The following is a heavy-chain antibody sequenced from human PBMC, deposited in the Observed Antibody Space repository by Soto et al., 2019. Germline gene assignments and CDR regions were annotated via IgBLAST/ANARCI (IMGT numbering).Heavy chain of an antibody. CDR1: VFTFSNVW. CDR3: VKVLTHDTSWFDY. J-gene: IGHJ4*02. V-gene: IGHV3-15*01. CDR2: IKSRTENETT. D-gene: IGHD3-9*01. Sequence: PVGSLRLSCASSVFTFSNVWLSCVRHCPGKGLEWLGRIKSRTENETTDYASPARGRFIISRDDSKNMLYLQLNSLKSEDTGVYYCVKVLTHDTSWFDYWGQGTPVPVS.